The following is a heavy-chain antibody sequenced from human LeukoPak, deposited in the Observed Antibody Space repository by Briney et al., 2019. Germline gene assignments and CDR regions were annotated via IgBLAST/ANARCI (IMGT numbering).Heavy chain of an antibody. CDR1: GFTFSTYG. CDR2: IWYDGSNK. D-gene: IGHD3-10*01. V-gene: IGHV3-33*06. Sequence: GRSLRLSCAASGFTFSTYGMYWVRQAPGKGLEWVAVIWYDGSNKYYADSVKGRFTISRDNPKNTLYLQMNSLRAEDTAVYYCGKAPSGTPYQFDYWGQGTLVTVSS. J-gene: IGHJ4*02. CDR3: GKAPSGTPYQFDY.